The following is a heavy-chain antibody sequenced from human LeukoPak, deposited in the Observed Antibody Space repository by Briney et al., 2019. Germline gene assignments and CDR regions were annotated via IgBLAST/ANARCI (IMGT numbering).Heavy chain of an antibody. Sequence: QPGRSLRLSCAPSGFTFDDYAMHWVRQAPGKGLGWVSGISWNSGSIGYADSVKGGFTISRDNAKNSLYLQMKSLRAEDTALYYCAKDGPYESSGYAPDWGQGTLVTVSS. D-gene: IGHD3-22*01. CDR2: ISWNSGSI. CDR1: GFTFDDYA. V-gene: IGHV3-9*01. CDR3: AKDGPYESSGYAPD. J-gene: IGHJ4*02.